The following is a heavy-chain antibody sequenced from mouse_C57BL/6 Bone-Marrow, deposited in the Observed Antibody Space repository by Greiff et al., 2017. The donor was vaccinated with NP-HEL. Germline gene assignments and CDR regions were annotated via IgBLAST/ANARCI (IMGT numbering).Heavy chain of an antibody. CDR1: GYTFTEYT. Sequence: QVQLQQSGAELVKPGASVKLSCKASGYTFTEYTIHWVKQRSGQGLEWIGWFYPASGSIKYNEKFKDKATLTADKSSSTVYMELSRLTSEDSAVYDGAGHEDRGGLTTVVADYWGQGTTLTVSS. D-gene: IGHD1-1*01. J-gene: IGHJ2*01. CDR2: FYPASGSI. V-gene: IGHV1-62-2*01. CDR3: AGHEDRGGLTTVVADY.